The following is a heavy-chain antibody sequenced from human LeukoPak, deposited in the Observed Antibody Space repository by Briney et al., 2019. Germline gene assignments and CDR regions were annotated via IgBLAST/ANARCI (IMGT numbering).Heavy chain of an antibody. CDR1: GGSFSDYH. CDR2: VYASGYS. V-gene: IGHV4-4*07. D-gene: IGHD3-22*01. CDR3: ARDGLYSNGYSYFDY. J-gene: IGHJ4*02. Sequence: SETLSLTCTVSGGSFSDYHWSWIRQPAGKRLEWLGRVYASGYSNYNPSLRSRVTMSLDTSKKQLSLRLSSVTAADTAVYYCARDGLYSNGYSYFDYWGQGTLVTVSP.